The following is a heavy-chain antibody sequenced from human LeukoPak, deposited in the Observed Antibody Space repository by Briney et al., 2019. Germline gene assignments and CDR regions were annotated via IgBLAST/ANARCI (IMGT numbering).Heavy chain of an antibody. V-gene: IGHV3-11*04. J-gene: IGHJ4*02. Sequence: PGGSLRLSCAASGFTFSDYYMSWIRQAPGKGLEWVPYISSSGSTIYYADSVKGRFTISRDNAKNSLYLQMNSLRAEDTAVYYCARDRGAVTDVFDYWGQGTLVTVSS. CDR2: ISSSGSTI. D-gene: IGHD6-19*01. CDR1: GFTFSDYY. CDR3: ARDRGAVTDVFDY.